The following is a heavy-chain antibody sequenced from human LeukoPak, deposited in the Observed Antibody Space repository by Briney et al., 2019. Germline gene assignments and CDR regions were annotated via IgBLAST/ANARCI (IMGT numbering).Heavy chain of an antibody. CDR1: GYTFTSYA. V-gene: IGHV1-18*01. Sequence: ASVKVSCKASGYTFTSYAITWVRQAPGQGLEWMGWISANNGYTNYAQKVQGRVTMTTDTSTNTAYMELRSLRSDDTAVYYCARETNRNPPYYYYYMAVWGKGTTVTVSS. CDR3: ARETNRNPPYYYYYMAV. CDR2: ISANNGYT. J-gene: IGHJ6*03. D-gene: IGHD1-14*01.